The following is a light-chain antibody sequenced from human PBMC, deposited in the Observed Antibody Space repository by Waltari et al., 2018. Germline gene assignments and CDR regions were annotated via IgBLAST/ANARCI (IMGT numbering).Light chain of an antibody. V-gene: IGKV3-11*01. CDR1: QSVSNY. J-gene: IGKJ1*01. Sequence: EIVLTQSPATLSLSPGERATLSCEASQSVSNYLAWYQQKRGQTPRLLIYDASNRATGIPARFSGSGSGTDFTLTISSLQAEDVAVYYCQQYCTTPTFGQGTKVEIK. CDR3: QQYCTTPT. CDR2: DAS.